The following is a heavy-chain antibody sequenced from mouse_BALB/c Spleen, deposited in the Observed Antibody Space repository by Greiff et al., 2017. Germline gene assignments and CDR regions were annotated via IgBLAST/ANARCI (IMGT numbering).Heavy chain of an antibody. CDR3: TRGGTTATRYYFDY. D-gene: IGHD1-2*01. CDR1: GYTFTSYW. V-gene: IGHV1-69*02. Sequence: VQLQQPGAELVRPGASVKLSCKASGYTFTSYWINWVKQRPGQGLEWIGNIYPSDSYTNYNQKFKDKATLTVDKSSSTAYMQLSSPTSEDSAVYYCTRGGTTATRYYFDYWGQGTTLTVAS. J-gene: IGHJ2*01. CDR2: IYPSDSYT.